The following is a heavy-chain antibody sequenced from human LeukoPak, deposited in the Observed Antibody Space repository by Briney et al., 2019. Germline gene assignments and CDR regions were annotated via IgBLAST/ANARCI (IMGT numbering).Heavy chain of an antibody. CDR1: GYTFTGYY. V-gene: IGHV1-2*06. J-gene: IGHJ4*02. CDR2: INPNSGGT. CDR3: ARDYGSGWQVDY. D-gene: IGHD6-19*01. Sequence: ASVKVSCKASGYTFTGYYMHWVRQAPGQGLEWMGRINPNSGGTNYAQKFQGRVTMTTDTSTSTAYMELRSLRSDDTAVYYCARDYGSGWQVDYWGQGTLVTVSS.